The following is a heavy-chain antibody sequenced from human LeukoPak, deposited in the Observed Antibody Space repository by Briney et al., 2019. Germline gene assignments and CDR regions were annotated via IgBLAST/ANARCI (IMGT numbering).Heavy chain of an antibody. CDR3: ARQVGSSRIDY. Sequence: SETLSLTCTVSGGSITTYYWSWIRQSPGKGLEWIGYIYPGGTTSYNPSLTSRVTISLDRSRSQFSLKLSSVTAADTAVYYCARQVGSSRIDYWGQGTLATVSS. J-gene: IGHJ4*02. CDR1: GGSITTYY. D-gene: IGHD1-26*01. CDR2: IYPGGTT. V-gene: IGHV4-59*08.